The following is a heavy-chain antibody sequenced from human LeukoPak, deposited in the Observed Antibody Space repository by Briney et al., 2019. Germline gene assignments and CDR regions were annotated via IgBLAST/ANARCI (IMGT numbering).Heavy chain of an antibody. CDR1: GFTFSSYA. CDR3: VKDRDPFGGPTAFHI. Sequence: GGSLRLSCSASGFTFSSYAMSWVRQSPGKGLEWVSSISHTGGTTDFADSVKGRFTIFRDNSNNMLHLEMNSLRAEDTALYYCVKDRDPFGGPTAFHIWGQGTVVTVSS. CDR2: ISHTGGTT. V-gene: IGHV3-23*01. J-gene: IGHJ3*02. D-gene: IGHD3-10*01.